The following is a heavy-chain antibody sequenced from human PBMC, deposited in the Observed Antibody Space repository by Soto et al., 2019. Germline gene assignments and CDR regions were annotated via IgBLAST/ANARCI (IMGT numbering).Heavy chain of an antibody. CDR3: SRGYYYYGMDV. Sequence: GGSLRLSCAASGFTFSSYAMSWVRQAPGKGLEWVAVISCSGGSTYYADSVKGRFTISRDNSKNTLYLQMNSLRAEDTAVYYCSRGYYYYGMDVWGQGTTVTVSS. D-gene: IGHD3-16*01. CDR2: ISCSGGST. V-gene: IGHV3-23*01. CDR1: GFTFSSYA. J-gene: IGHJ6*02.